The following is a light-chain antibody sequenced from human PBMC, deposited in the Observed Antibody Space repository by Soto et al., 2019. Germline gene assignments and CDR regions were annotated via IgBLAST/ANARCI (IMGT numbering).Light chain of an antibody. CDR2: DNK. Sequence: QSVLTQPPSVSGAPGQSITISCTGSNSNIGAGYDVHWYKQLPGTAPKLLIYDNKKRPAGVPDRFTGSKSGSSASLAITGLQAEDEADYYCQSYDSRLSGVFGGGTKLTVL. CDR3: QSYDSRLSGV. CDR1: NSNIGAGYD. J-gene: IGLJ3*02. V-gene: IGLV1-40*01.